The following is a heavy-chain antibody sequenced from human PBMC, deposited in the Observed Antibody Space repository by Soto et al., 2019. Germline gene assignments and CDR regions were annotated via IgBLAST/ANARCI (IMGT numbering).Heavy chain of an antibody. J-gene: IGHJ4*02. CDR2: ISGSGGST. CDR1: GFTFSSYA. D-gene: IGHD3-16*02. V-gene: IGHV3-23*01. Sequence: GGSLRLSCAASGFTFSSYAMSWVRQAPGKGLEWVSAISGSGGSTYYADSVKGRFTISRDTSKNQFSLKLSSVTAADTAVYYCAREYDYIWGSYRNWGQGTLVTVSS. CDR3: AREYDYIWGSYRN.